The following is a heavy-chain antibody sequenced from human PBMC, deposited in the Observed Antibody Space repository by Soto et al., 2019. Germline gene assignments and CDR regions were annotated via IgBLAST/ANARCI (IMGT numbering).Heavy chain of an antibody. V-gene: IGHV4-30-2*01. CDR2: MYQSGST. Sequence: QLQLQESGSGLVKPSQTLSLTCAVSGGSISSGGYSWSWIRQPPGKGLEWIGYMYQSGSTYFNPSLKSRDTISIDRSKNHFSLKLSSVTAADTAVYYCARVPHYWGQGILVTVSS. J-gene: IGHJ4*02. CDR1: GGSISSGGYS. CDR3: ARVPHY. D-gene: IGHD2-2*01.